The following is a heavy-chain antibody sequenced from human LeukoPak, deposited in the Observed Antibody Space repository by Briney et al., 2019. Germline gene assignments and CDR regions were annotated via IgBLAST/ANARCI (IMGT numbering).Heavy chain of an antibody. J-gene: IGHJ4*02. CDR1: GGSFSGYY. D-gene: IGHD6-19*01. CDR2: INHSGST. CDR3: ARGSPVRLEEALAGIFDY. Sequence: SETLSLTCAVYGGSFSGYYWSWIRQPPGKGLEWIGEINHSGSTNYNPSLKSRVTISVDTSKNQFSLKLSSVTAADTAVYYCARGSPVRLEEALAGIFDYWGQGTLVTVSS. V-gene: IGHV4-34*01.